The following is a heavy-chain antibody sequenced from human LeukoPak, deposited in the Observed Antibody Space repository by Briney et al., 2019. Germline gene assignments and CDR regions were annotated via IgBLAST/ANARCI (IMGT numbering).Heavy chain of an antibody. CDR2: IKHDGSEK. D-gene: IGHD2-21*01. V-gene: IGHV3-7*01. CDR3: AREEWRYSLAGGYHGMDV. J-gene: IGHJ6*02. Sequence: GGSLRLSCAASGFTFSSYWMSWVRQAPGKGLEWETTIKHDGSEKYYVDSVKGRFTISRDNAKNSLYLQMNSLRAEYTAVYYCAREEWRYSLAGGYHGMDVWGQGTTVTVSS. CDR1: GFTFSSYW.